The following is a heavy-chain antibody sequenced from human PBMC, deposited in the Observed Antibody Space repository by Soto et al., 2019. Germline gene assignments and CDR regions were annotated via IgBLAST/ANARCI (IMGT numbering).Heavy chain of an antibody. CDR2: VFYTGRA. Sequence: PSETLSLTCTVSGGSLGSYYWSWIRQPPGKGLEWIGYVFYTGRANYNASPKSRVSISLDTSNYQFSLKLSSVTAADTAVYYCARDPGPYCSGGSCAGGYYYYGMDVWGQGTTVTVSS. V-gene: IGHV4-59*01. CDR3: ARDPGPYCSGGSCAGGYYYYGMDV. J-gene: IGHJ6*02. CDR1: GGSLGSYY. D-gene: IGHD2-15*01.